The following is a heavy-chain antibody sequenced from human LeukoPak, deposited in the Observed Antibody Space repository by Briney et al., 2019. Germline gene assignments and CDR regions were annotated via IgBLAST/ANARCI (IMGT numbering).Heavy chain of an antibody. CDR3: ARRTIMITFGGVNWFDP. V-gene: IGHV4-34*01. J-gene: IGHJ5*02. CDR1: GGSFSGYY. CDR2: INHSGST. Sequence: SETLSLTCAVYGGSFSGYYWRWIRQSPGKGLEWIAEINHSGSTNYNPSLKSRVTISVDTSKNQFSLKLSSVTAADTAVYYCARRTIMITFGGVNWFDPWGQGTLVTVSS. D-gene: IGHD3-16*01.